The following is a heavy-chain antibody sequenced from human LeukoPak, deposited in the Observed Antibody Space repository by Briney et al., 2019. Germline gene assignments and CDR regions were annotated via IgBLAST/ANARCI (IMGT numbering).Heavy chain of an antibody. Sequence: GGSLRLSCAASGFTFTKYAMNWVRQAPGKGLEWVAAISGSGGSTYYADSVKGRFTISRDNSKNTLYLQMNSLRAEDTAVYHCARVLDSYGLRAADYWGQGTLVTVSS. CDR3: ARVLDSYGLRAADY. CDR2: ISGSGGST. J-gene: IGHJ4*02. V-gene: IGHV3-23*01. CDR1: GFTFTKYA. D-gene: IGHD5-18*01.